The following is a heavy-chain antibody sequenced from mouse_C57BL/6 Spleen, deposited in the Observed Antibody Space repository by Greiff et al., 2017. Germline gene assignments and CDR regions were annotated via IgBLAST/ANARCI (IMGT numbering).Heavy chain of an antibody. Sequence: QVQLQQPGAELVRPGTSVKLSCKASGYTFTSYWMHWVKQRPGQGLEWIGVIDPSDSYTNYNQKFKGKATLTVDTSSSTAYMQLSSLTSEDSAVYYCASQHYPISYSYGSSYYAMDYWGQGTSVTVSS. J-gene: IGHJ4*01. CDR1: GYTFTSYW. V-gene: IGHV1-59*01. D-gene: IGHD1-1*01. CDR3: ASQHYPISYSYGSSYYAMDY. CDR2: IDPSDSYT.